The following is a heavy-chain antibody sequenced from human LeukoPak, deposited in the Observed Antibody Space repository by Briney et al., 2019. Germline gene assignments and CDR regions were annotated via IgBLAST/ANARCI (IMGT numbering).Heavy chain of an antibody. CDR2: MNPITGST. CDR1: GFIFTGYD. V-gene: IGHV1-8*01. CDR3: AKDRLGIAVAVPDWFDP. J-gene: IGHJ5*02. Sequence: ASVKVSCKASGFIFTGYDINWVRQAAGQGLEWMGWMNPITGSTGYARQFQGRVTTTRDTSTGTAYMELTSLRSEDTAVYYCAKDRLGIAVAVPDWFDPWGQGTLVTVSS. D-gene: IGHD6-19*01.